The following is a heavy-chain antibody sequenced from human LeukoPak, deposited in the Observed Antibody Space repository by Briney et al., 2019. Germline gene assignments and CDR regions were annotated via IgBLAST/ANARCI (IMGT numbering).Heavy chain of an antibody. Sequence: SETLSLTCTVSDDSISSFYWGWIRQPPGKGLEWIAYIHSVGYTNYNPSLKSRVSMSKDTSKKQFSLKVTSVTATDTAIYYCARHITDSGSAFDLWGGGTLVTVSS. D-gene: IGHD3-10*01. J-gene: IGHJ2*01. CDR3: ARHITDSGSAFDL. V-gene: IGHV4-59*08. CDR1: DDSISSFY. CDR2: IHSVGYT.